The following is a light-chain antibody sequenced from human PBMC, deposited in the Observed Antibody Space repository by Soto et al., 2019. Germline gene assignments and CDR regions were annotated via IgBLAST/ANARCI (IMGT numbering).Light chain of an antibody. Sequence: EIVLTHSPGTLSLSPGGRATLSCRASQTVSRRLAWDQHRPGQSPRLLISGASMRASGVPVRFSGSGSGTDFTFTISRLEPEDFAVYYCQHYGETPITFGLGTRLEV. J-gene: IGKJ5*01. CDR2: GAS. CDR1: QTVSRR. CDR3: QHYGETPIT. V-gene: IGKV3-20*01.